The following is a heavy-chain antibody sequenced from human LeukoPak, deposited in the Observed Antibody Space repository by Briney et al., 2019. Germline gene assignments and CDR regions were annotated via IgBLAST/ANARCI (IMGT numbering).Heavy chain of an antibody. V-gene: IGHV3-7*03. CDR1: GFTFSSYW. CDR2: IKQDGSEK. D-gene: IGHD3-10*01. J-gene: IGHJ4*02. Sequence: GGSLRLSCAASGFTFSSYWMSWVRQAPGKGLEWVANIKQDGSEKYYVDSVKGRFTISRDNSKNTLYLQMNSLRAEDTAVYYCAKVDWYYYGSGSYYNPNYWGQGTLVTVSS. CDR3: AKVDWYYYGSGSYYNPNY.